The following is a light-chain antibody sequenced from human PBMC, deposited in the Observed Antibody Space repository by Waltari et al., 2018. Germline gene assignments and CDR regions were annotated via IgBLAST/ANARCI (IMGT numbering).Light chain of an antibody. J-gene: IGKJ1*01. Sequence: DIVMTQSPDSLAVSLGERATINCRSSKSVLHRSKSKNCLAWYQQKPGHPPKLLIYWAWTRYSGVPDRFSGSGSGTDFTLTIGSLQAEDVAVYYCQQYYTTPRTFGHGTKVEIK. CDR3: QQYYTTPRT. CDR1: KSVLHRSKSKNC. CDR2: WAW. V-gene: IGKV4-1*01.